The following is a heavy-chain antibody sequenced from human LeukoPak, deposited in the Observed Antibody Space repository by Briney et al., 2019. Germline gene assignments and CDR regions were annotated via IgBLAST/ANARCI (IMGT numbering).Heavy chain of an antibody. J-gene: IGHJ4*02. Sequence: GGSLRLSCAASGFSFSDYWMAWVRQAPGKGLEWVANIKQDGSEKYYVDSVKGRFTISRDNAKNSLYLQMNSLRAEDTAVYYCATSNLDSWGQGLLVTVSS. CDR2: IKQDGSEK. CDR3: ATSNLDS. V-gene: IGHV3-7*01. CDR1: GFSFSDYW.